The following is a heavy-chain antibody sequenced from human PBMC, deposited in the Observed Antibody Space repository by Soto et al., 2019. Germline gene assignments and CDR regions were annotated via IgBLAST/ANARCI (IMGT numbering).Heavy chain of an antibody. Sequence: PSETLSLTCSVSTDSISNNYWSWIRQPAGKGLEWIGRIYISGDTNYNPSLKSRVTMSVDTSKNQFSLKLSSVTAADTAVYYCAREYTETVAGPTPYYFDYWGHGTLVTFSS. D-gene: IGHD6-19*01. J-gene: IGHJ4*01. CDR1: TDSISNNY. CDR3: AREYTETVAGPTPYYFDY. CDR2: IYISGDT. V-gene: IGHV4-4*07.